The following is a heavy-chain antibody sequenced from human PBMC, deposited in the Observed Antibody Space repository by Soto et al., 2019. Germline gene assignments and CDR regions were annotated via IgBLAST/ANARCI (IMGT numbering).Heavy chain of an antibody. CDR1: GFSLSTIGVR. Sequence: SGPTLVNPTQTLTLTCTFSGFSLSTIGVRVGWIRQPPGKALEWLALIYWNDDKRYSPSLESRLTITKDTSKNQVILTMTNMDPVDTGTYYCENGDILNGYSEYWGQGTLVTVSS. V-gene: IGHV2-5*04. J-gene: IGHJ4*02. CDR2: IYWNDDK. CDR3: ENGDILNGYSEY. D-gene: IGHD3-9*01.